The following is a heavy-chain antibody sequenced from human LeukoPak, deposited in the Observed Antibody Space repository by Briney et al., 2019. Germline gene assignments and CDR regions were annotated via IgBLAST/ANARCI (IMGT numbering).Heavy chain of an antibody. CDR1: GFTFSSYA. Sequence: GGSLRLSCAASGFTFSSYAMHWVRQAPGKGLEWVAVISYDGSNKYYADSVKGRFTISRDNSKNTLYLQMNSLRAEDTAVYYCAKEVVPSGWYTAPGIDLWGRGTLVTVSS. J-gene: IGHJ2*01. D-gene: IGHD6-19*01. CDR3: AKEVVPSGWYTAPGIDL. CDR2: ISYDGSNK. V-gene: IGHV3-30-3*01.